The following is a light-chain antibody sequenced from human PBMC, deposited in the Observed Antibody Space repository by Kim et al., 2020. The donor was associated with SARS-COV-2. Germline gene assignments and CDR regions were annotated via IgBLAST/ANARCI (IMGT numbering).Light chain of an antibody. V-gene: IGLV3-1*01. J-gene: IGLJ3*02. CDR1: KLGDKY. CDR3: QAWDSSTAV. Sequence: VSPGQTASITCSGDKLGDKYACWYQQKPGQSPVLVIYQDSKRPSGIPERFSGSNSGNTATLTISGTQAMDEADYYCQAWDSSTAVFGGGTQLTV. CDR2: QDS.